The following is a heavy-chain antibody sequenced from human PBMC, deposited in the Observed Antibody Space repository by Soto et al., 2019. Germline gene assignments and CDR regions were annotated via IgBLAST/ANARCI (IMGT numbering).Heavy chain of an antibody. J-gene: IGHJ4*02. CDR3: ARDHRSYCSSSCPNDY. D-gene: IGHD2-2*01. CDR1: GFTFSSYN. CDR2: ISTSSSYI. V-gene: IGHV3-21*04. Sequence: EVQLVESGGGLVKPGGSLRLSCAASGFTFSSYNMNWVRQAPGKGLEWVSSISTSSSYIYYADSVRGRFTISRDNAKNSLYLQMDRLRAEDTAVYYLARDHRSYCSSSCPNDYWGQGTLVTVSS.